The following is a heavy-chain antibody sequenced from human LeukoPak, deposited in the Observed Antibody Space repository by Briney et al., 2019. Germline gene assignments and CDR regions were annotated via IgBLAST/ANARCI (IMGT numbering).Heavy chain of an antibody. CDR2: IYYSGST. CDR1: GGSISSYY. Sequence: PSETLSLTCTVSGGSISSYYWSWIRQPPGKGLEWIGYIYYSGSTNYNPSLKSRVTISVDTSKNQFSLKLSSVTAADTAVYYCARAQQWPEYYFDYWGQGTLVTVSS. V-gene: IGHV4-59*01. CDR3: ARAQQWPEYYFDY. J-gene: IGHJ4*02. D-gene: IGHD1-14*01.